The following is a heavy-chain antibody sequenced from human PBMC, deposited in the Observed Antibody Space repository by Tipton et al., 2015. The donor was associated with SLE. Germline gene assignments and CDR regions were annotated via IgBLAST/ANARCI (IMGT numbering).Heavy chain of an antibody. CDR1: GGSFSGYY. V-gene: IGHV4-34*01. CDR3: ARGSGVIAANLDY. D-gene: IGHD2-15*01. CDR2: INHSGST. Sequence: TLSLTCAVYGGSFSGYYWSWIRQPPGKGLEWIGEINHSGSTNYNPSLKSRVTISVDTSMNQFSLKLSSVTAADTAVYYCARGSGVIAANLDYWGQGTLVTVSS. J-gene: IGHJ4*02.